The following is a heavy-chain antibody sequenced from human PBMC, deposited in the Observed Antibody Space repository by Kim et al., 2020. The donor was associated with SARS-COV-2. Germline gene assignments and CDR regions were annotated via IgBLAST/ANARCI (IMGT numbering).Heavy chain of an antibody. CDR2: IDPSDSYT. CDR1: GYSFTSYW. CDR3: ARHTPDEIIAAAGINGMDV. J-gene: IGHJ6*02. D-gene: IGHD6-13*01. Sequence: GESLKISCKGSGYSFTSYWISWVRQMPGKGLEWMGRIDPSDSYTNYSPSFQGHVTISADKSISTAYLQWSSLKASDTAMYYCARHTPDEIIAAAGINGMDVWGQGTTVTVSS. V-gene: IGHV5-10-1*01.